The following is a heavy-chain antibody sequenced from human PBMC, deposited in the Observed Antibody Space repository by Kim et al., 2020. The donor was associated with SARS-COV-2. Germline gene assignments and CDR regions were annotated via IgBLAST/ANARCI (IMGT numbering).Heavy chain of an antibody. CDR3: ARGSVEEAYRGGECKGLFDY. CDR1: GFTFSSDG. V-gene: IGHV3-33*01. CDR2: IWDDGSKK. D-gene: IGHD2-21*01. Sequence: GGSLRLSCAASGFTFSSDGMHWVRQAPGKGLEWVADIWDDGSKKYYADSVKGRFTISRDNSKNTLYLQMNSLRAEDTAVYYCARGSVEEAYRGGECKGLFDYCGEGTLVTVSS. J-gene: IGHJ4*02.